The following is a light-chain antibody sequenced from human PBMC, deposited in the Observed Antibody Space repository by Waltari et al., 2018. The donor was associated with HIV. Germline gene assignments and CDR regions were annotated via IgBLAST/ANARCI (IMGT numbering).Light chain of an antibody. CDR1: NIGSKS. CDR2: HDT. J-gene: IGLJ2*01. V-gene: IGLV3-21*01. Sequence: SYVLTPPPSVSVAPGKTARITCGGENIGSKSVNWYQQQPGQAPVMVIYHDTDRPSGSPDRFSVSNSEDTATLTIRRVEAGDEADYFCQVWDTNTDQYVIFGGGTNLAV. CDR3: QVWDTNTDQYVI.